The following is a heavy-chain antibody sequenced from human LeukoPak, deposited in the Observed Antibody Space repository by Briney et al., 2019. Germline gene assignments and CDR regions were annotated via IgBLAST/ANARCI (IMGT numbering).Heavy chain of an antibody. CDR3: GRDMDV. Sequence: GGSLRLSCAASGFTFSSYTIHWVRQAPGEGLQWVANIKQDGSEKYYVGSVKGRFTVSRDNAKNSLYLQMNSLRTEDTAVYYCGRDMDVWGQGTTVTVSS. J-gene: IGHJ6*02. V-gene: IGHV3-7*03. CDR2: IKQDGSEK. CDR1: GFTFSSYT.